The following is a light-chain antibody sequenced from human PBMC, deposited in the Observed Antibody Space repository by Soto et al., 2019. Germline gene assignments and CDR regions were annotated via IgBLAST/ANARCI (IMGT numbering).Light chain of an antibody. CDR1: QDIRSNY. CDR2: GAM. J-gene: IGKJ1*01. CDR3: QQYHSPPLT. Sequence: DIVLTQSPGTLSLSPGQRATLSCRASQDIRSNYVAWFQQKPGQAPRLLIYGAMNRATGIPDRFSGSGSGTEFTLTISSLEPEDFVVYYCQQYHSPPLTFGQGTKVDI. V-gene: IGKV3-20*01.